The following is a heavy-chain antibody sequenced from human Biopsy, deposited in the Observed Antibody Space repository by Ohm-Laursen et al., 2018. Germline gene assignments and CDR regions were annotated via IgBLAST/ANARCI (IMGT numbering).Heavy chain of an antibody. J-gene: IGHJ2*01. D-gene: IGHD6-19*01. CDR1: GGSISGYH. V-gene: IGHV4-4*07. CDR3: ARTPGKAVAGRFLDL. CDR2: IYSSGGS. Sequence: SDTLSLTCTVSGGSISGYHWSWIRQPAGETLEWIGRIYSSGGSSYNPSLKSRISMSMDTSNNQFSLTLTSVTAADTAVYYCARTPGKAVAGRFLDLWGRGTLVTVSS.